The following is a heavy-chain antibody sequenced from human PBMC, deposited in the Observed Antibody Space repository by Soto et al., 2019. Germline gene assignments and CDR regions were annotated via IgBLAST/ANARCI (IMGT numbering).Heavy chain of an antibody. CDR1: GGSISNYY. Sequence: SETLSLTCTVSGGSISNYYWTWMRQPPGKGLEWIGYIYYSGNTNYNPSLKSRLTMSVDTSKNQFSLKLSSVTAADTAVYYCARRGGNPENYPYYFAHWGQGTLVTVSS. D-gene: IGHD1-7*01. CDR3: ARRGGNPENYPYYFAH. J-gene: IGHJ4*02. CDR2: IYYSGNT. V-gene: IGHV4-59*08.